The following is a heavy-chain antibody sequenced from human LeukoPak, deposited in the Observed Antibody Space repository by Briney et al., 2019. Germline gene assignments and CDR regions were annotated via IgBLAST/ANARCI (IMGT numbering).Heavy chain of an antibody. CDR3: ARYYYDSSGYPSYYYYYYMDV. CDR1: GFTFSDYY. CDR2: ISSSGSTI. Sequence: GGSLRFSCAASGFTFSDYYMSWIRQAPGKGLEWVSYISSSGSTIYYADSVKGRFTISRDNAKNSLYLQMNSLRAEDTAVYYCARYYYDSSGYPSYYYYYYMDVWGKGTTVTVSS. V-gene: IGHV3-11*04. D-gene: IGHD3-22*01. J-gene: IGHJ6*03.